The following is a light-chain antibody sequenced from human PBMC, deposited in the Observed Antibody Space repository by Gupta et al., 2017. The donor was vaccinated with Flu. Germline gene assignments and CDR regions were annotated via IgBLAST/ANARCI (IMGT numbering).Light chain of an antibody. CDR1: NSNIGINY. CDR2: KSH. V-gene: IGLV1-47*01. Sequence: TFSCSGGNSNIGINYVYWYQQLPGAAPKLILYKSHQRPSGVPDRFSGSKSGTSASLAISGLRSEDEAEYYCATWDDSLSAVVFGGGTKLTVL. J-gene: IGLJ2*01. CDR3: ATWDDSLSAVV.